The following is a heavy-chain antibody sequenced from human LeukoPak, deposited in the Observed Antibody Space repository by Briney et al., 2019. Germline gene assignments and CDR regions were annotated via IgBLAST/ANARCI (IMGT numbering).Heavy chain of an antibody. CDR3: ARDLLRFLEWLPAYYYYGMDV. D-gene: IGHD3-3*01. CDR1: GYTFTSYG. J-gene: IGHJ6*02. Sequence: ASVKVSCKASGYTFTSYGISWVRQAPGQGLEWMGWISAYNGNTHYAQKLQGRVTMTTDTSTSTAYMELRSLRSDDTAVYYCARDLLRFLEWLPAYYYYGMDVWGQGTTVTVSS. V-gene: IGHV1-18*01. CDR2: ISAYNGNT.